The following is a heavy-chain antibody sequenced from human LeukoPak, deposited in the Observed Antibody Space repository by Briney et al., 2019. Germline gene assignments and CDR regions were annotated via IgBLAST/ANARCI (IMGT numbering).Heavy chain of an antibody. CDR3: ARTSTYYDFWSGYRDFDY. CDR2: IYYSGST. V-gene: IGHV4-30-4*08. J-gene: IGHJ4*02. CDR1: GGSISSGEYY. Sequence: SQTLSLTCTVSGGSISSGEYYWSWIRQPPGKGLEWIGYIYYSGSTYYNPSLKSRVTISVDTSKNQFSLKLSSVTAADTAVYYCARTSTYYDFWSGYRDFDYWGQGTLVTVSS. D-gene: IGHD3-3*01.